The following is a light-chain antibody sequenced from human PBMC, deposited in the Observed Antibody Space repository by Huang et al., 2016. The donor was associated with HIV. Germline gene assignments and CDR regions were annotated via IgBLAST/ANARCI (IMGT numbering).Light chain of an antibody. Sequence: EIVLTQSPATLSLSPGERAALSCRATQSIITNLAWYQQKAGQSPRLLSYGASTRATGIPARFRGSGSGTDFTLTISSLQSEDFAVYYCQQYNNWPPLLTFGGGTKVEIK. CDR1: QSIITN. CDR2: GAS. V-gene: IGKV3-15*01. J-gene: IGKJ4*01. CDR3: QQYNNWPPLLT.